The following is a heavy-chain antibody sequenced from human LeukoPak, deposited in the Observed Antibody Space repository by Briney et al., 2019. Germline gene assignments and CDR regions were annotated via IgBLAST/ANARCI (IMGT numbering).Heavy chain of an antibody. CDR1: GATFSSFG. CDR3: ARDNYESSGFNDY. CDR2: IIPMFGIP. J-gene: IGHJ4*02. Sequence: SVKVSYKASGATFSSFGFSWVRQAPGQGLEWIGGIIPMFGIPNYAQKFQGRVTITAYESTSIAYMDLSSLRSEDTAVYYCARDNYESSGFNDYWGQGTLVTVSS. D-gene: IGHD3-22*01. V-gene: IGHV1-69*01.